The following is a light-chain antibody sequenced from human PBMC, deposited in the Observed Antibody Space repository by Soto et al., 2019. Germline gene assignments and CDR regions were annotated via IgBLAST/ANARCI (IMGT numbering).Light chain of an antibody. V-gene: IGKV3-20*01. Sequence: EIVLRQSPGTLSLSPGERATLSCRASQSVSSTYLAWYQQKPGQAPRLLIYGASSRATGIPDRFSGSGSGTDFTLTINRLEPEDFAVYYCQQYGNSPPWTFGQGTKVEIK. CDR3: QQYGNSPPWT. CDR2: GAS. J-gene: IGKJ1*01. CDR1: QSVSSTY.